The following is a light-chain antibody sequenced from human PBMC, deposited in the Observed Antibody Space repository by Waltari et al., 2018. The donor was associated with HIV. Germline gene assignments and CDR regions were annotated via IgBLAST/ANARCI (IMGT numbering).Light chain of an antibody. CDR1: SSHVGGSNY. CDR2: EVS. V-gene: IGLV2-8*01. CDR3: SSYAGSNVI. J-gene: IGLJ2*01. Sequence: QSALTPPPSASGSPGPSVTISCTGTSSHVGGSNYVSWYQQHPDKAPKLMIYEVSKRPSGVPDRFSGSKSGNTASLTVSGLQAEDEADYYCSSYAGSNVIFGGGTKLTVL.